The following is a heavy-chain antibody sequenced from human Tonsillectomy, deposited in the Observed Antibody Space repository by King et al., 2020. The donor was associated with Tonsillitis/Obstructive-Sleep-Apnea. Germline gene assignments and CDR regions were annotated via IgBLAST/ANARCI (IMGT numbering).Heavy chain of an antibody. CDR2: ISYDGSNK. CDR3: ARSSSLDY. Sequence: VQLVESGGGVVQPGRSLRLSCAASGFTFGSYAMHWVRQAPGKGLEWVAVISYDGSNKYYADSVKGRFTISRDNSKNTLYLQMNSLRAEDTAVYYCARSSSLDYWGQGTLVTVSS. CDR1: GFTFGSYA. J-gene: IGHJ4*02. V-gene: IGHV3-30*01.